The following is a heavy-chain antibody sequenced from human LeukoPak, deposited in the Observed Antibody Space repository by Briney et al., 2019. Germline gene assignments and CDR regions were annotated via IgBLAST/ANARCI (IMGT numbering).Heavy chain of an antibody. V-gene: IGHV4-39*01. J-gene: IGHJ4*02. D-gene: IGHD1-26*01. CDR2: IYYSGST. CDR3: ARHPIGATPRFYFDY. CDR1: GDSISSSSYY. Sequence: SETLSLTCTVSGDSISSSSYYWGWIRQPPGKGLEWIGSIYYSGSTYYNPSLKSRVTISVDTSKNQFSLKLSSVTATDTAVYYCARHPIGATPRFYFDYWGQGTLVTVSS.